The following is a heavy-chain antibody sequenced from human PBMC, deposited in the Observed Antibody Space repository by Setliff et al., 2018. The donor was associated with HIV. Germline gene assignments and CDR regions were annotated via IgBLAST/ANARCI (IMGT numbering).Heavy chain of an antibody. CDR3: ARHGAYEAYYDYMDV. CDR1: GYSISSGHY. CDR2: IYHSGTT. Sequence: SETLSLTCAVSGYSISSGHYWGWIRQPPGKGLEWIGSIYHSGTTYDNPSLKSRVTISVDTSKNQFSLKLSPVTAADTAVYYCARHGAYEAYYDYMDVWGKGTTVTVSS. D-gene: IGHD5-12*01. J-gene: IGHJ6*03. V-gene: IGHV4-38-2*01.